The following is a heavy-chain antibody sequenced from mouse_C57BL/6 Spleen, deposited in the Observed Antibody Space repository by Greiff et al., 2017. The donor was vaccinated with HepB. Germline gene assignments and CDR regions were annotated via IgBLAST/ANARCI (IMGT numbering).Heavy chain of an antibody. D-gene: IGHD2-4*01. Sequence: VQLQQSGPELVKPGASVKLSCKASGYTFTSYDINWVKQRPGQGLEWIGWIYPGDGSTKYNEKFKGKATLTVDTSSSTAYMELHSLTSEDSAVYFCARSYYDYDNFDYWGQGTTLTVSS. CDR3: ARSYYDYDNFDY. J-gene: IGHJ2*01. V-gene: IGHV1-85*01. CDR2: IYPGDGST. CDR1: GYTFTSYD.